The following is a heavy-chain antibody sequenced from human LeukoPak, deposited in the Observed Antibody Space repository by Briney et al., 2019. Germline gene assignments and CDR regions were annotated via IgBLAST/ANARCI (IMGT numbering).Heavy chain of an antibody. Sequence: PGGSLRLSCAASGFTFRSYAMSWVRQAPGKGLEWVSAISGRGDSTYYADSVKGRFTISRDNAKNSLYLQMNSLRAEDTAVYYCARDITMIVVVKEDAFDIWGQGTMVTVSS. D-gene: IGHD3-22*01. J-gene: IGHJ3*02. CDR2: ISGRGDST. CDR3: ARDITMIVVVKEDAFDI. CDR1: GFTFRSYA. V-gene: IGHV3-23*01.